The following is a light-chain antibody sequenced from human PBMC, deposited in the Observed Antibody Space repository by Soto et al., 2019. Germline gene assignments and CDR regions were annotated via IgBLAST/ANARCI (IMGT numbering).Light chain of an antibody. CDR3: QQRSNWTCT. CDR1: QSVSSS. J-gene: IGKJ2*02. CDR2: DAS. V-gene: IGKV3-11*01. Sequence: DIVLTQSPSTLSFSPGARATLSFMVIQSVSSSLAWYQQKPGQAPRLLIYDASIRATGMPARFSGSGSGTDCYLTISSRESEDCGVYYCQQRSNWTCTVGQSTKLEFK.